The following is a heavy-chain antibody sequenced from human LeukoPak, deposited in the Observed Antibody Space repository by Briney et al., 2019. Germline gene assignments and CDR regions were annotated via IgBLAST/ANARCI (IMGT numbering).Heavy chain of an antibody. CDR2: IKQDGSEK. V-gene: IGHV3-7*01. J-gene: IGHJ4*02. CDR1: GFTFSSYW. Sequence: GGPLRLSCAASGFTFSSYWMSWVRQAPGKGLEWVANIKQDGSEKYYVDSVKGRFTISRDNAKNSLYLQMNSLRAEDTAVYYCAIYCSSTSCGFDYWGQGTLVTVSS. D-gene: IGHD2-2*01. CDR3: AIYCSSTSCGFDY.